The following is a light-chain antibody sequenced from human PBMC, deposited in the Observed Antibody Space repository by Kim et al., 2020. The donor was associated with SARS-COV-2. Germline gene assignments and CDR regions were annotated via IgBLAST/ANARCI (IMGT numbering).Light chain of an antibody. CDR2: GKN. Sequence: SSELTHYPAVSVALGQTVRITCQGDSLRSYYASWYQQKPGQAPVLVIYGKNNRPSGIPDRFSGSSSGNTASLTITGAQAEDEADYYCNSRDSSGNHVVFGGGTQLTVL. CDR1: SLRSYY. CDR3: NSRDSSGNHVV. V-gene: IGLV3-19*01. J-gene: IGLJ2*01.